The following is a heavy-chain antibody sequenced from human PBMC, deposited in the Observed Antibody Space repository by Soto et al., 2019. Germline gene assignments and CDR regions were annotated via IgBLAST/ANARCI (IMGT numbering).Heavy chain of an antibody. CDR1: GGSISSYY. D-gene: IGHD5-12*01. J-gene: IGHJ4*02. V-gene: IGHV4-59*08. Sequence: SETLSLTCRVSGGSISSYYWSWIRQPPGKGLEWIGYIYYSGSTNYNPPLKSRVTISVDTSKDQFSLKLSSVTAADTAVYYCARHVGGYSGYDLHFDYWGQGTLVTVSS. CDR2: IYYSGST. CDR3: ARHVGGYSGYDLHFDY.